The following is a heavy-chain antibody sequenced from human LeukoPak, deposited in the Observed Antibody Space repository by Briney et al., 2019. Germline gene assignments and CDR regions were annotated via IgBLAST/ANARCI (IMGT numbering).Heavy chain of an antibody. CDR2: IYYSGST. Sequence: SETLSLTCTVSAGSISNYYWSWIRQPPGKGLEWIGYIYYSGSTSYNPSLKSRVTISVDTSKNQFSLKLNSVTAADTAVYYCARLRSGSPGNVFDIWGQGTMVTVSS. J-gene: IGHJ3*02. CDR3: ARLRSGSPGNVFDI. CDR1: AGSISNYY. V-gene: IGHV4-59*08. D-gene: IGHD1-26*01.